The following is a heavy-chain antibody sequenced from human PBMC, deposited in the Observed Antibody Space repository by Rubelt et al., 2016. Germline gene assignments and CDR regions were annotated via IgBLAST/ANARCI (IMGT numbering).Heavy chain of an antibody. CDR2: IYYGGST. D-gene: IGHD6-13*01. J-gene: IGHJ2*01. CDR1: GGSISSSSYY. V-gene: IGHV4-39*07. CDR3: ARYWAAAGSYWYFDL. Sequence: QLQLQESGPGLVKPSETLSRTCTVSGGSISSSSYYWGWIRQPPGKGLEWIGSIYYGGSTYDNPSLKSRVTISLDTSKNQFSLRLGSVTAADTAVYYCARYWAAAGSYWYFDLWGRGTLVTVSS.